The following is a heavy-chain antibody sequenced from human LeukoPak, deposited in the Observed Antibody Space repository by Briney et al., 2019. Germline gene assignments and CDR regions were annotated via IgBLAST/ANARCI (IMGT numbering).Heavy chain of an antibody. Sequence: GGSLRLSCAASGFTFSDYYMSWVRQAPGKGLEWVSAISGSGGSTYYADSVKGRFTISRDNSKNTLYLQMNSLRAEDTAVYYCAKAALTEYCDYVRGADWFDPWGQGTLVTVSS. CDR3: AKAALTEYCDYVRGADWFDP. V-gene: IGHV3-23*01. D-gene: IGHD4-17*01. CDR1: GFTFSDYY. CDR2: ISGSGGST. J-gene: IGHJ5*02.